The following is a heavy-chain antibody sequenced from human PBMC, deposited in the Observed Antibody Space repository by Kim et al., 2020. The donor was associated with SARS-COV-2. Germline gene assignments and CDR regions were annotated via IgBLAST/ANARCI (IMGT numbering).Heavy chain of an antibody. CDR1: GFNIKTYG. V-gene: IGHV3-33*01. CDR3: ARDWGPDVGDHEETHHYYGMDL. CDR2: IWSDGSDK. J-gene: IGHJ6*02. D-gene: IGHD3-16*01. Sequence: GGSLRLSCEASGFNIKTYGMHWARQAPGKGLEWVAVIWSDGSDKHYADSVKGRFTIARDNFKNTLYLQMNILRAEDTAVYYCARDWGPDVGDHEETHHYYGMDLWGQGTTVIVSS.